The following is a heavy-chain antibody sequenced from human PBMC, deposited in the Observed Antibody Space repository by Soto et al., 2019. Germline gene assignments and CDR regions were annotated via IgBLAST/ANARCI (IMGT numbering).Heavy chain of an antibody. V-gene: IGHV4-39*01. J-gene: IGHJ4*02. CDR1: GGSISSSSYF. Sequence: SETLSHSCTVSGGSISSSSYFWCWIRQPPGKGLEWIGTIYYSGSTYSNPSLKSRVTISVDTSKNQFSLELNFVTAADTAVYYCARLQQQLVLWGQGTLVTVSS. CDR3: ARLQQQLVL. CDR2: IYYSGST. D-gene: IGHD6-13*01.